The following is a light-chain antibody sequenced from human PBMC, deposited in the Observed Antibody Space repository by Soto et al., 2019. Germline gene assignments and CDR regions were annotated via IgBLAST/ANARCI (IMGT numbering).Light chain of an antibody. CDR3: QQYNSYPWT. Sequence: EIQMTQCPSTLSANVGDRVTITCRASQSISTSLAWFQQKSGKAPKLLISKASTLEGGVPSRFSGSGSGTEFTLTISSLQPDDFAIYYCQQYNSYPWTFGQGTKLDIK. CDR2: KAS. J-gene: IGKJ1*01. V-gene: IGKV1-5*03. CDR1: QSISTS.